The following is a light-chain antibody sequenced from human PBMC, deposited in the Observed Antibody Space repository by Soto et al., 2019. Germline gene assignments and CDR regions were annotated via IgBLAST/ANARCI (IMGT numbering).Light chain of an antibody. CDR3: SSYAGSSNV. CDR1: SSDIGRYNF. J-gene: IGLJ1*01. V-gene: IGLV2-14*01. Sequence: QSALTQPASVSGSPGQSITISCTGTSSDIGRYNFVSWYQQHPDKAPKLMIYEVTNRPTGVSDRFSGSKSGKTATLTISGLQAEDEADYYCSSYAGSSNVFGTVTKLTVL. CDR2: EVT.